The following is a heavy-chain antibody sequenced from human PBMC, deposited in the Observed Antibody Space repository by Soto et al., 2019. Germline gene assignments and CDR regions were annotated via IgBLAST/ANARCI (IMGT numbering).Heavy chain of an antibody. CDR3: ARPSISVRGVYMDV. V-gene: IGHV4-59*08. CDR2: IYYSGSN. J-gene: IGHJ6*03. D-gene: IGHD3-10*01. CDR1: GGSISSYY. Sequence: SETLSLTCTVSGGSISSYYWSWIRQPPGKGLEWIGYIYYSGSNNYNPSLKSRVTISVDTSKNQFSLKLSSVTAADTAVYYCARPSISVRGVYMDVWGKGTTVTVSS.